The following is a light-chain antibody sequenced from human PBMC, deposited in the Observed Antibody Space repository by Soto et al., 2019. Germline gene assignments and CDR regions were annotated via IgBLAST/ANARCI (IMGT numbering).Light chain of an antibody. V-gene: IGLV2-11*01. Sequence: QSALTQPRSVSGSPGQSVTISCTGTSSDVGGYNYVSWYQQHPGKAPKLMISDVSKRPSGVPDRFSGSKSGNTASLTISGLQAEDETDYYCCSYAGSNTYGVFGGRTKITVL. CDR3: CSYAGSNTYGV. CDR2: DVS. CDR1: SSDVGGYNY. J-gene: IGLJ2*01.